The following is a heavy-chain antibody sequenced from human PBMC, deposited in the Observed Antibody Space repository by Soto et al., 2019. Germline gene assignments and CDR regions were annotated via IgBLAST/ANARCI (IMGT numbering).Heavy chain of an antibody. V-gene: IGHV4-59*01. D-gene: IGHD3-10*01. J-gene: IGHJ4*02. CDR2: IYYSGST. Sequence: SETLSLTCTVSRGSISSYYWSWIRQPPGNGLEWIGYIYYSGSTNYNPSLRSRVTISVDTSKNQFSLKLSSVTAADTAVDYCASHETYYDFEYWGQGTLVTVSS. CDR1: RGSISSYY. CDR3: ASHETYYDFEY.